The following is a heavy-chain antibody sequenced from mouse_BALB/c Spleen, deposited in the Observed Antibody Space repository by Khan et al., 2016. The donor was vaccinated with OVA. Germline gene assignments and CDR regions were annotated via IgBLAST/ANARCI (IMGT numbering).Heavy chain of an antibody. D-gene: IGHD1-1*02. J-gene: IGHJ3*01. CDR1: GYIFTSYY. V-gene: IGHV1-53*01. CDR3: TRSGWAAFGY. CDR2: INPSNGGT. Sequence: QVQLQQPGAELVKPGASVKLSCKASGYIFTSYYMYWVKQRPGQGLEWIGGINPSNGGTNFNEKLKNKATLTVDKSSSTAYMHLSSLTSEDSAVYYCTRSGWAAFGYWGQGTLVTVSA.